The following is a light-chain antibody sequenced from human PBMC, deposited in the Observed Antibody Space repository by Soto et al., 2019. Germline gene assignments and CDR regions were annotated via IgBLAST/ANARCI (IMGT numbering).Light chain of an antibody. CDR3: QQGYNGPAWR. V-gene: IGKV1-39*01. CDR1: QNIGNY. Sequence: DIQMTQSPSSLSASVGDRVTITCRASQNIGNYLHWYQHQPGKAPKLLIYSVSTLQTGVPSRFSGSGSGTEFTLTISSLQPEDFSTFYCQQGYNGPAWRFGHGPKVEIK. J-gene: IGKJ1*01. CDR2: SVS.